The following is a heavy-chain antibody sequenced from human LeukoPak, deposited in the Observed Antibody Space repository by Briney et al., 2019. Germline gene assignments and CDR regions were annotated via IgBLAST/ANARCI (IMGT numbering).Heavy chain of an antibody. J-gene: IGHJ5*02. Sequence: SETLSLTCTVSGGSISSYYWSWIRQPPGKGLEWIGCISYSGSTNCNPSLKSRVTISVDSSKNQFSLKLSSVTAADTAVYYCASGPGRYCSGGSCPNWFDPWGQGTLVTVSS. CDR2: ISYSGST. CDR1: GGSISSYY. D-gene: IGHD2-15*01. CDR3: ASGPGRYCSGGSCPNWFDP. V-gene: IGHV4-59*01.